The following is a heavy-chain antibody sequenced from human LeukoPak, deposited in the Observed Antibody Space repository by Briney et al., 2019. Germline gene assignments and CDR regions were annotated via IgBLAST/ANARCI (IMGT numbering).Heavy chain of an antibody. J-gene: IGHJ6*03. Sequence: APVKVSCKASGYTFTSYDINWVRQATGQGLEWMGWMNPNSGNTGYAQKFQGRVTLTRNTSISTAYMELASLRSEDTAVYYCARGGLSSWPHSSSYYMDVWGKGTTVAISS. CDR3: ARGGLSSWPHSSSYYMDV. V-gene: IGHV1-8*01. CDR2: MNPNSGNT. D-gene: IGHD2-2*01. CDR1: GYTFTSYD.